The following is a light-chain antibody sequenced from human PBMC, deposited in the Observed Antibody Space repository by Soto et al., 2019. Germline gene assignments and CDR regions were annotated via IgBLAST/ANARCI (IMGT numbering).Light chain of an antibody. CDR3: QQSYSTPRT. Sequence: DIQMTPSPSSLSASVGDRVTITCRASQSISSYLNWYQQKPGKAPKLLIYAASSLQSGVPSRFGGRGSGTDFTLTISSLQPEDFATYYCQQSYSTPRTFGQGTKLEIK. J-gene: IGKJ2*01. CDR1: QSISSY. V-gene: IGKV1-39*01. CDR2: AAS.